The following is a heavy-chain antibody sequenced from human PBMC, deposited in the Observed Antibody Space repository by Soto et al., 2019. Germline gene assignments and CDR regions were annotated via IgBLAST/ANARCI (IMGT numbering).Heavy chain of an antibody. V-gene: IGHV4-34*01. D-gene: IGHD6-19*01. CDR3: EAEGAVAADAPFSDY. CDR2: INHSGST. J-gene: IGHJ4*02. CDR1: GGSFSGYY. Sequence: PSETLSLTCAVYGGSFSGYYWSWIRQPPGKGLEWIGEINHSGSTNYNPSLKSRVTISVDTSKNQFSLKLSSVTAADTAVYYCEAEGAVAADAPFSDYWGQGTLVTVSS.